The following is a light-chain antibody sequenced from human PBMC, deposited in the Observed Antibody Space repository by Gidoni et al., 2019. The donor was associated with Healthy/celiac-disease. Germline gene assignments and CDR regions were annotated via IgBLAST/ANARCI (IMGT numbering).Light chain of an antibody. J-gene: IGKJ1*01. Sequence: DIQITQSPSSLSASVGDRVTITCRASQSISSYLNWYQQKPGKAPKLLTYAASSLESGVPSRFSGSGSGTDFTLTISSLQPEDFATYYCQQSYSNPWTFGQXTKVEIK. CDR1: QSISSY. V-gene: IGKV1-39*01. CDR2: AAS. CDR3: QQSYSNPWT.